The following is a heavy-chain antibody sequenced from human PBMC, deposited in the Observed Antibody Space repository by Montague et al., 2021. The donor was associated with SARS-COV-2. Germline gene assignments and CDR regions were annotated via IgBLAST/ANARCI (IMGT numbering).Heavy chain of an antibody. V-gene: IGHV4-31*03. J-gene: IGHJ4*02. CDR3: ATASGSGSLGFHY. Sequence: TLSLTCTVSGASISTGAYYWSWIRQHPEKGLEWIGYIYYSGTIYYNPSLKSRATISLDTSNNHSSLKLSSVTAADTAVYYCATASGSGSLGFHYWGQGTLVLVSS. CDR2: IYYSGTI. D-gene: IGHD3-10*01. CDR1: GASISTGAYY.